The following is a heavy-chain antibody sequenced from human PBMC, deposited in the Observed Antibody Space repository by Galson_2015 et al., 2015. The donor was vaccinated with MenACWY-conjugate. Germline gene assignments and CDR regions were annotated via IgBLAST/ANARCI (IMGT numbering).Heavy chain of an antibody. CDR1: GFTFSSYA. V-gene: IGHV3-23*01. CDR2: ISGSGGNT. D-gene: IGHD5-18*01. J-gene: IGHJ6*03. Sequence: SLRLSCAASGFTFSSYAMSWVRQAPGKGLEWVSAISGSGGNTYYADSVKGRFTISRDNSKNTLNLQINSLRAEDPAVSYCATAYSSPSLYYYIDVWGRGTAVTVSS. CDR3: ATAYSSPSLYYYIDV.